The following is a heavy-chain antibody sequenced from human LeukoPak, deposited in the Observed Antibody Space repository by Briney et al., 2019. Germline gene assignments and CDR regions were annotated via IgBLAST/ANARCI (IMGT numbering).Heavy chain of an antibody. J-gene: IGHJ5*02. Sequence: GGSLRLSCAVSGFTSRTSAMSWIRQAPGKGLEWVSGISNSGDGTYYAASVKGRFTISRDNSKEVLYLQMDSLRAEDTAIYYCAKEDPLILGRADPWGQGTLVTVSS. CDR3: AKEDPLILGRADP. CDR2: ISNSGDGT. CDR1: GFTSRTSA. D-gene: IGHD3/OR15-3a*01. V-gene: IGHV3-23*01.